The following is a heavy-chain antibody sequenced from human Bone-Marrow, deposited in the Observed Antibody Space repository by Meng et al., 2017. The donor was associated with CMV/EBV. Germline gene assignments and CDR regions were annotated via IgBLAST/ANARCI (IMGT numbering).Heavy chain of an antibody. J-gene: IGHJ5*02. CDR3: ARHAPVAGIFT. CDR1: GGSISSSSYS. Sequence: AVSGGSISSSSYSWGWIRQPPGKGLEWIGSIYYSGSTYYNPSLKSRVTISVDRSKNQFSLKLSSVTAADTAVYYCARHAPVAGIFTWGQGTLVTVSS. V-gene: IGHV4-39*01. CDR2: IYYSGST. D-gene: IGHD6-19*01.